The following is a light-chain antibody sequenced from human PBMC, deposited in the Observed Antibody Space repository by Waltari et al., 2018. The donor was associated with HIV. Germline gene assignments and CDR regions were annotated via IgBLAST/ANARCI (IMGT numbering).Light chain of an antibody. Sequence: QSALTQPASVSGSPGPSITISCTVTSSDVGRYHLVSWYEHHPGKAPKLIIYEVTNRPSGVSNRFSGSKSGNTASLTISGLQAVDEADYYCCSYAGSPTFVIFGGGTKLTVL. CDR1: SSDVGRYHL. CDR2: EVT. V-gene: IGLV2-23*02. J-gene: IGLJ2*01. CDR3: CSYAGSPTFVI.